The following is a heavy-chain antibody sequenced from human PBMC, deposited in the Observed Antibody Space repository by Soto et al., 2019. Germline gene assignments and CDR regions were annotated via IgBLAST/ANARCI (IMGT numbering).Heavy chain of an antibody. V-gene: IGHV1-69*01. D-gene: IGHD5-18*01. CDR2: IIPIFGTA. CDR1: GYAMSIDA. CDR3: ARDPRGYSYGYNWFDP. Sequence: SVKLACKGSGYAMSIDAVSRGRKTTGQGLEWMGGIIPIFGTANYAQKFQGRVTITADESTSTAYMELSSLRSEDTAVYYCARDPRGYSYGYNWFDPLGQGSLVTVSS. J-gene: IGHJ5*02.